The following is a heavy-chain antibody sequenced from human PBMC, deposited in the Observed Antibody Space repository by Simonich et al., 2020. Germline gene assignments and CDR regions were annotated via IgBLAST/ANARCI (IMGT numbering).Heavy chain of an antibody. D-gene: IGHD2-21*02. Sequence: QVQLQESGPGLVKPSETLSLTCAVSGYSISSGYYWGWTRQPPGKGLEWIGSIYHSGSTYYNPSLKSRVTISVDTSKNQFSLKLSSVTAADTAVYYCARDYYGGNYYFDYWGQGTLVTVSS. CDR3: ARDYYGGNYYFDY. V-gene: IGHV4-38-2*02. CDR2: IYHSGST. CDR1: GYSISSGYY. J-gene: IGHJ4*02.